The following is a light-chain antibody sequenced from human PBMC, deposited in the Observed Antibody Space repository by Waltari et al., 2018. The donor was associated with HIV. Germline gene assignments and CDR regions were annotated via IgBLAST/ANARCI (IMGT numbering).Light chain of an antibody. CDR3: QQSYTTPRT. CDR1: QNINTS. V-gene: IGKV1-39*01. J-gene: IGKJ1*01. Sequence: IQMTQSPSSLSASVGDSVTLSCRARQNINTSLRWYQQKLGRAPQVLIFAASNLQTGVVSRFSGSGSGTLFTLTISDLQREDCATYYCQQSYTTPRTFGQGTKVQIK. CDR2: AAS.